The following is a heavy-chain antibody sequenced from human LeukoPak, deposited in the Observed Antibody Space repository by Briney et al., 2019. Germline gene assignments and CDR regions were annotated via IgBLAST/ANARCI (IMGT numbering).Heavy chain of an antibody. CDR2: ISAYNGNT. D-gene: IGHD2-15*01. V-gene: IGHV1-18*01. J-gene: IGHJ4*02. CDR1: GGTFSSYG. CDR3: ARWRRYCSGGSCYAY. Sequence: ASVEVSCKASGGTFSSYGISWVRQAPGQGLEWMGWISAYNGNTNYAQKLQGRVTMTTDTSTSTAYMELRSLRSDDTAVYYCARWRRYCSGGSCYAYWGQGTLVTVSS.